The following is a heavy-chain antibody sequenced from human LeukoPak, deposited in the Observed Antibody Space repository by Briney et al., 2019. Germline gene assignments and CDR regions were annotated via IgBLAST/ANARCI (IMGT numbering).Heavy chain of an antibody. Sequence: SQTLSLTCAISGDSVSSNSAAWNWIRQSPSRGLEWLGRTYYRSKWYNDYALSVKSRITINPDTSKNQFYLQLNSVTPEDTAVYYCARDLPNWNYGDNWFDPWGQGTLVTVSS. CDR3: ARDLPNWNYGDNWFDP. J-gene: IGHJ5*02. CDR1: GDSVSSNSAA. CDR2: TYYRSKWYN. V-gene: IGHV6-1*01. D-gene: IGHD1-7*01.